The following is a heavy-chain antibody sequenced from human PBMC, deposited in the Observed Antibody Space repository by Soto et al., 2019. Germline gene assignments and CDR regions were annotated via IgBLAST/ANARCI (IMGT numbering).Heavy chain of an antibody. CDR1: GGPIKSDY. Sequence: SETLSLTCSVSGGPIKSDYWSWIRQPPGKGLEWIGCIYYSGNTKYNPSLKSRVTISIDTPKNQLSLKLSSVTAGDTAVYYCARVLVVPAAVLDYYGFDVWGQGTTVTVSS. D-gene: IGHD2-2*01. V-gene: IGHV4-59*01. CDR3: ARVLVVPAAVLDYYGFDV. CDR2: IYYSGNT. J-gene: IGHJ6*02.